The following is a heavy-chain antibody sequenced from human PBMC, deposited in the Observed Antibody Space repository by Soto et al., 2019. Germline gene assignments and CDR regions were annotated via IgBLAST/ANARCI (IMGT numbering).Heavy chain of an antibody. CDR3: ARLYSSGWYADY. V-gene: IGHV4-59*01. J-gene: IGHJ4*02. D-gene: IGHD6-19*01. Sequence: QVQLQESGPGLVKPSETLSLTCTVSGGSISRYHWSWIRQPPGKGLEWIGYIYYSGSTNYNPSLKSRVTIPEDTSNNQFSRKLTSVTAADTSVYYCARLYSSGWYADYWGQRTLVTVSS. CDR2: IYYSGST. CDR1: GGSISRYH.